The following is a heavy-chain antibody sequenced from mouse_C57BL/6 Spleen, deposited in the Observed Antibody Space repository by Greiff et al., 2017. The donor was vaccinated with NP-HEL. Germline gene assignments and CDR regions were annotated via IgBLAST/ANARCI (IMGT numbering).Heavy chain of an antibody. CDR1: GFSLTSYG. Sequence: VQLQESGPGLVQPSQSLSITCTVSGFSLTSYGVHWVRQSPGKGLEWLGVIWRGGSTDYNAAFMSRLSITKDNSKSQVFFKMNSLQADDTAIYYCAIPYYDYDGWYFDVWGTGTTVTVSS. V-gene: IGHV2-5*01. J-gene: IGHJ1*03. CDR2: IWRGGST. D-gene: IGHD2-4*01. CDR3: AIPYYDYDGWYFDV.